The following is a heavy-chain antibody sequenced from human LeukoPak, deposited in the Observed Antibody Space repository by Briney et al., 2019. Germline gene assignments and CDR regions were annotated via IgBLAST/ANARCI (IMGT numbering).Heavy chain of an antibody. CDR3: ARGGRRRCTNGVCYTRGNNWFDP. D-gene: IGHD2-8*01. CDR2: IYHSGST. J-gene: IGHJ5*02. CDR1: GGSISSSNW. V-gene: IGHV4-4*02. Sequence: SETLSLTCAVSGGSISSSNWWSWVRQPPGKGLEWIGEIYHSGSTNYNPSLKSRVTISVDKSKNQFSLKLSSVTAADTAVYYCARGGRRRCTNGVCYTRGNNWFDPWGQGTLVTVSS.